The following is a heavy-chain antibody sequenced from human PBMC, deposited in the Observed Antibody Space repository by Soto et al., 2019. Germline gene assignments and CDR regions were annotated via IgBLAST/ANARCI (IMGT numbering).Heavy chain of an antibody. CDR3: VRGSEVDRQEIGD. CDR1: GFSFSNCG. CDR2: ISSDGSDK. J-gene: IGHJ4*02. Sequence: QVQLVESGGGVVQPGRSLRLSCAASGFSFSNCGMHWVRQAPGTGLEWVAAISSDGSDKYYSESVKGRFTISRDNSKNTLFRHMTGLRVEDTAVYYCVRGSEVDRQEIGDWGQGALGNVS. V-gene: IGHV3-30*03. D-gene: IGHD3-3*01.